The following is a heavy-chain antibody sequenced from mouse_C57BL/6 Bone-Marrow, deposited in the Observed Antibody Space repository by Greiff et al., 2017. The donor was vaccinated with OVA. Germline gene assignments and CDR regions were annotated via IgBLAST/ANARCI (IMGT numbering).Heavy chain of an antibody. CDR3: ARSESNYPLYAMDY. V-gene: IGHV1-59*01. Sequence: QVQLKESGAELVRPGTSVKLSCKASGYTFTSYWMHWVKQRPGQGLEWIGVIDPSDSYTNYNQKFKGKATLTVDTSSSTAYMQRSSLTSEDSAVYYCARSESNYPLYAMDYWGQGTSVTVSS. J-gene: IGHJ4*01. CDR2: IDPSDSYT. CDR1: GYTFTSYW. D-gene: IGHD2-5*01.